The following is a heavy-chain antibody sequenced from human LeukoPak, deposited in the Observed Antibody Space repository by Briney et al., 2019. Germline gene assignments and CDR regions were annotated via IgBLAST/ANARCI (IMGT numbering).Heavy chain of an antibody. CDR3: AKRHCRGGTCYSDSYYLDV. J-gene: IGHJ6*03. CDR1: GFAFSTYA. V-gene: IGHV3-23*01. CDR2: ISATGGST. D-gene: IGHD2-15*01. Sequence: GGSLRLSCAASGFAFSTYAMSWVRQAPGKGLEWVSGISATGGSTYSADSVKGRFTISRDNSKNTLILQMNNLRVEDTALYYCAKRHCRGGTCYSDSYYLDVWGKETTVTVSS.